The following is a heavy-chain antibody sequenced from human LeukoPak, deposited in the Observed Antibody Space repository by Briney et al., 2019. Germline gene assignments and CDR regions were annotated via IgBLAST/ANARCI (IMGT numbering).Heavy chain of an antibody. J-gene: IGHJ4*02. CDR3: AKGRRFGSGWTYYFDN. Sequence: QPGGSLRLSCAASGFTFSIYGMSWVRQAPGKGLEWVSAISGSGDRSYYADSVKGRFTISRDNSKNTLYLQMNSLRAEDTAVYYCAKGRRFGSGWTYYFDNWGQGTLVTVSS. CDR2: ISGSGDRS. V-gene: IGHV3-23*01. D-gene: IGHD6-19*01. CDR1: GFTFSIYG.